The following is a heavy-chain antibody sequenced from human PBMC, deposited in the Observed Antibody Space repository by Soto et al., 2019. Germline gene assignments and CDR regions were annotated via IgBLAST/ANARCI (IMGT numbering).Heavy chain of an antibody. CDR2: SRNRVNSHTT. D-gene: IGHD1-26*01. V-gene: IGHV3-72*01. J-gene: IGHJ6*01. Sequence: EVQLVESGGGLVQPGGSLRLSCAASGFTFSDHYMDWVRQAPGKGLEWVARSRNRVNSHTTEYAASVKGRFTISRDESTSSLYLQMNSLTIEDTAVYYCTRCLLGGAPSSTFHGMDVWGQGTTVTVSS. CDR1: GFTFSDHY. CDR3: TRCLLGGAPSSTFHGMDV.